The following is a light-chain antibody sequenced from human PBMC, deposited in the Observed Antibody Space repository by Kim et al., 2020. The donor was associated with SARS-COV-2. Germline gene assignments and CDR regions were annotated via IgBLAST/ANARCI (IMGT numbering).Light chain of an antibody. CDR2: GNS. Sequence: RVTLSCTGGSSNIGAGYDVHWYQQLPGTAPNLLIYGNSNRPSGVPDQFSGSKSGTSASLAITGLQAEDEADYYCQSYDSSLSGYVFGTGTKVTVL. CDR3: QSYDSSLSGYV. CDR1: SSNIGAGYD. V-gene: IGLV1-40*01. J-gene: IGLJ1*01.